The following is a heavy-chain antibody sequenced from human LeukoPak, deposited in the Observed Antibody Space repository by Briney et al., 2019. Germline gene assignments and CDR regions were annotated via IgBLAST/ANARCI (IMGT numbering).Heavy chain of an antibody. CDR1: GFTFSGYW. Sequence: GGSLRLSCAASGFTFSGYWMHWVRQAPGRGLEWVAFISYDKSDKYYADFAKDRFTISRDNSKNTLYLQMNSLRGEDTAVYFCARVYADYYFDYWGQGTLVTVSS. CDR3: ARVYADYYFDY. J-gene: IGHJ4*02. CDR2: ISYDKSDK. V-gene: IGHV3-30*03. D-gene: IGHD2-8*01.